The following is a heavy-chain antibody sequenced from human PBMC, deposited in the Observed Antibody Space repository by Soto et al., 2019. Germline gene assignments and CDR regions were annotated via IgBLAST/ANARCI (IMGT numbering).Heavy chain of an antibody. CDR3: ARDTKACYFDY. CDR2: ISAYNGNT. V-gene: IGHV1-18*01. Sequence: ASLKVSCNASGYTCTSYGISWVLQAPGQGLEWMGWISAYNGNTNYAQKLQGRVTMTTDTSTSTAYMELRSLRSDDTAVYYCARDTKACYFDYWGQGTLFTVSS. D-gene: IGHD2-8*01. J-gene: IGHJ4*02. CDR1: GYTCTSYG.